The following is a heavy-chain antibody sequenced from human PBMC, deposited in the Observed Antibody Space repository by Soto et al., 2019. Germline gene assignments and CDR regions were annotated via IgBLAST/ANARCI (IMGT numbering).Heavy chain of an antibody. Sequence: QITLKESGPTLVKPTQTLTLTCTFSGFSLGTSGVGVGWIRQPPGKALEWLALIYWNDDTRYRPSLKSRLTTTKDTSKTQVVLTMTTMDPVDTATYYCEHRGGERSCYYHNVNWFDPWGQGTLVTVS. CDR1: GFSLGTSGVG. D-gene: IGHD2-15*01. CDR3: EHRGGERSCYYHNVNWFDP. J-gene: IGHJ5*02. V-gene: IGHV2-5*01. CDR2: IYWNDDT.